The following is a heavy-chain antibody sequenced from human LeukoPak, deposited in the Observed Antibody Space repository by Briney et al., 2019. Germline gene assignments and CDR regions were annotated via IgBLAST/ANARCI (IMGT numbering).Heavy chain of an antibody. D-gene: IGHD1-14*01. CDR2: IYYSGST. CDR3: ARRAGDYYYYMDV. J-gene: IGHJ6*03. Sequence: SETLSLTCAVYGGSFSGFYWSWIRQPPGKGLEWIGYIYYSGSTYYNPSLKSRVTISVDTSKNQFSLKLSSVTAADTAVYYCARRAGDYYYYMDVWGKGTTVTVSS. V-gene: IGHV4-30-4*08. CDR1: GGSFSGFY.